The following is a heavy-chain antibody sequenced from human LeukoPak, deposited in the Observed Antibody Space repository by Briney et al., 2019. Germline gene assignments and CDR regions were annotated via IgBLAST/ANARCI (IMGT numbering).Heavy chain of an antibody. CDR3: ARLHNGSARPY. CDR1: GDSISSVGFY. D-gene: IGHD3-10*01. Sequence: SETLSLTCTVSGDSISSVGFYWTWIRQFPGTGLEWIGYIYYTGHTNYNPSLRSRIAISRDTSGNQFSLSLSSVTAADTAVYYCARLHNGSARPYWGQGTLVAVSS. V-gene: IGHV4-31*03. CDR2: IYYTGHT. J-gene: IGHJ4*02.